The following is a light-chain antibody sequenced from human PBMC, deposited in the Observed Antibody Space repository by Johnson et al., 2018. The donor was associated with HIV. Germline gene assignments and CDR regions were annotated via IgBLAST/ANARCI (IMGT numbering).Light chain of an antibody. J-gene: IGLJ1*01. V-gene: IGLV1-51*02. CDR3: GTWDTSLSAVYV. CDR2: QNT. Sequence: VLTQPPSVSAAPGQKVTISCSGTDSNIGNNYVSWYQQLPGTAPKLLIYQNTWRPSWIPDRFSVSTSGASATLAIPGLQTGDEADYDCGTWDTSLSAVYVFGTGTKVTAL. CDR1: DSNIGNNY.